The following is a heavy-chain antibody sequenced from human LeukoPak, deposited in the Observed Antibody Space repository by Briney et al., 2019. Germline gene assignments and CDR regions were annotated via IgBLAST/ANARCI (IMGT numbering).Heavy chain of an antibody. Sequence: SETLSLTCAVDGGSFSAYYWSWIRQPPGKGLEWIGEINHSGSTNYNPSLKSRVTISVDTSKNQFSLKLSSVTAADTAVYYCARGRDGYNSDWGQGTLVTVSS. CDR3: ARGRDGYNSD. J-gene: IGHJ4*02. V-gene: IGHV4-34*01. CDR1: GGSFSAYY. CDR2: INHSGST. D-gene: IGHD5-24*01.